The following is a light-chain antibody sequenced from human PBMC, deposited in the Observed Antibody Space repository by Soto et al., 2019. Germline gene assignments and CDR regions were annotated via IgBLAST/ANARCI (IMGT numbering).Light chain of an antibody. V-gene: IGKV3-20*01. Sequence: EIVLTQSPGTLSLSPGERATLSCRASQSVSSSYLAWYQQKPGQAPRLLIYGASSRATGIPDGFSGSGSGTDFTLTISRLEPEDFAVYYCQQYGSAFGQGTK. CDR3: QQYGSA. J-gene: IGKJ1*01. CDR1: QSVSSSY. CDR2: GAS.